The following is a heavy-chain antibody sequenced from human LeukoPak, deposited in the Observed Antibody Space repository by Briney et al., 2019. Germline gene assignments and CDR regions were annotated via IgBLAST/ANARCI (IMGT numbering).Heavy chain of an antibody. V-gene: IGHV3-30*02. D-gene: IGHD1-26*01. CDR2: IWYDGSKK. CDR3: AKLGTWEPPDN. J-gene: IGHJ4*02. Sequence: PGGSLRLSCAASGFTFSNYGIHWVRQAPGKGLDWVAFIWYDGSKKYYADSVKGRFTISRDNSKNTLYLQMDSLRAEDTAVYYFAKLGTWEPPDNWGQGTLVTVSS. CDR1: GFTFSNYG.